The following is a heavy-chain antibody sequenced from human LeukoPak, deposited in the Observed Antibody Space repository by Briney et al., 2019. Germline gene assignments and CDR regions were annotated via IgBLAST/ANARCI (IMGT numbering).Heavy chain of an antibody. CDR2: IRSKAYGETA. Sequence: GGSLRLSCAASGFTFSSYWMSWIRQAPGKGLEWVGFIRSKAYGETADYAASVKGRFTISRDDSKAIAYLQMNSLKTEDTAVYHCTRDRGAYNLYDYWGQGTLVTVSS. V-gene: IGHV3-49*03. J-gene: IGHJ4*02. D-gene: IGHD1-1*01. CDR1: GFTFSSYW. CDR3: TRDRGAYNLYDY.